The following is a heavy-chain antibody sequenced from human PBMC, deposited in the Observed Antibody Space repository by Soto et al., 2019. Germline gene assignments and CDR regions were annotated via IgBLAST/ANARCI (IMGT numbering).Heavy chain of an antibody. CDR2: IFHGGGT. D-gene: IGHD3-22*01. CDR3: ARPHYDSNTFYSFFDY. CDR1: GESFSGYY. Sequence: SETLSLTCDVSGESFSGYYWSWIRQPPGKGLEWIGQIFHGGGTNYSPSLKSRVTISVDTSKNQFSLELTSVTAADTAVYYCARPHYDSNTFYSFFDYWGQGTLVTVSS. V-gene: IGHV4-34*12. J-gene: IGHJ4*02.